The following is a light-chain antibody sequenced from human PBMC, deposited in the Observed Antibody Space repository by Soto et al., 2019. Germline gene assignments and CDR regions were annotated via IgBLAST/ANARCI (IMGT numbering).Light chain of an antibody. V-gene: IGKV2-28*01. Sequence: DIVMTQSPLSLPVTPGEPASISCRSSQSLLHSNGYNYLDWYLQKPGQSPQLLIYLGSNRASGVPGRFSGSGSGTDFTLIISRVEAEDVGVYYCMQTLQTPVFGGGTRVEIK. J-gene: IGKJ4*01. CDR1: QSLLHSNGYNY. CDR2: LGS. CDR3: MQTLQTPV.